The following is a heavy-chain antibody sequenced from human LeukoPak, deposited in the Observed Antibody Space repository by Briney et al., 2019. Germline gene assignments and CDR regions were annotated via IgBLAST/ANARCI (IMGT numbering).Heavy chain of an antibody. V-gene: IGHV3-30*14. CDR1: GFNFSSYA. D-gene: IGHD3-22*01. J-gene: IGHJ4*02. CDR2: ISYDGSNK. CDR3: ARDGVHYDSSGYYRYYFDL. Sequence: GGSLRLSCAASGFNFSSYAMHWVRQAPGKGLEWVAVISYDGSNKYYADSVEGRFTISRDNSKNSLYLQMNSLRVEDTAVYYCARDGVHYDSSGYYRYYFDLWGQGTLVTVSS.